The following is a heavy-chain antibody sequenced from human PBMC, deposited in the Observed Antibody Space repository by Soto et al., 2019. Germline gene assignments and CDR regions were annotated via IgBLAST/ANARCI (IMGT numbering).Heavy chain of an antibody. CDR1: RYTFTSYY. V-gene: IGHV1-46*01. CDR3: ARGSPAGYYDSSGYYSKFDY. CDR2: INPSGGST. J-gene: IGHJ4*02. Sequence: ASVKVSCKASRYTFTSYYMHWVRQPPAQGLAWMGIINPSGGSTSYAQKFQGRVTMTRDTSTSTVYMELSSLRSEDTAVYYCARGSPAGYYDSSGYYSKFDYWGQGTLVTVSS. D-gene: IGHD3-22*01.